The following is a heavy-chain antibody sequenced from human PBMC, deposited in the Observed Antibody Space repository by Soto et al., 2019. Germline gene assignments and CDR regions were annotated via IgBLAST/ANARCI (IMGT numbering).Heavy chain of an antibody. CDR3: ARTSAAGKYYYGTDV. V-gene: IGHV5-51*01. CDR2: IYPGDSDT. Sequence: PGESLKIPCKGSGYSFTSYWIGWVRQMPGKGLEWMGIIYPGDSDTRYSPSFQGQVTISADKSISTAYLQWSSLKASDTAMYYCARTSAAGKYYYGTDVWGQGTTVTVSS. D-gene: IGHD6-13*01. CDR1: GYSFTSYW. J-gene: IGHJ6*02.